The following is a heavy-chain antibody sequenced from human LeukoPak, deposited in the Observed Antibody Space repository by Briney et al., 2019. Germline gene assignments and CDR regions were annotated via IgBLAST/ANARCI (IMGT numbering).Heavy chain of an antibody. CDR2: ISGSGGST. D-gene: IGHD3-10*01. Sequence: GGSLRLSCAAAGFTVSSYAMSWVRQAPGKWLEWVSAISGSGGSTYYADSVKGRFTISRDNSKNTLYLQMNSLRAEDTAVYYCARDAEYGSGSPFFDYWGQGTLVTVSS. J-gene: IGHJ4*02. CDR3: ARDAEYGSGSPFFDY. CDR1: GFTVSSYA. V-gene: IGHV3-23*01.